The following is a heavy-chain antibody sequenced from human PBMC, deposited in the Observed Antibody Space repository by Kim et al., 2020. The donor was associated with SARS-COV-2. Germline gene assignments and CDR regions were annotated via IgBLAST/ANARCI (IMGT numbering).Heavy chain of an antibody. Sequence: GGSLRLSCAASGFTFSSYSMNWVRQAPGKGLEWVSYISSSSSTIYYADSVKGRFTISRDNAKNSLYLQMNSLRDEDTAVYYCARDLEEDGYNYSRYYYYGMDVWGQGTTVTVSS. D-gene: IGHD5-12*01. J-gene: IGHJ6*02. V-gene: IGHV3-48*02. CDR1: GFTFSSYS. CDR2: ISSSSSTI. CDR3: ARDLEEDGYNYSRYYYYGMDV.